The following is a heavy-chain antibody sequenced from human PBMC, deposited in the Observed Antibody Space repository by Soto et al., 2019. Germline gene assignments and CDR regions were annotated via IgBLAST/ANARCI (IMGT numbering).Heavy chain of an antibody. D-gene: IGHD1-1*01. CDR1: GGSITSSGSA. CDR3: ARHIHNQGFESYFDS. Sequence: QLQLQESGPGLVKPSETLSLTCNASGGSITSSGSAWGWIRQSPGKGLEWIGTIDYSGNIYYTPSLKSRITISVDTSKNQISLKLSSVTAADTAVYYCARHIHNQGFESYFDSWGQGNLVTVSS. J-gene: IGHJ4*02. CDR2: IDYSGNI. V-gene: IGHV4-39*01.